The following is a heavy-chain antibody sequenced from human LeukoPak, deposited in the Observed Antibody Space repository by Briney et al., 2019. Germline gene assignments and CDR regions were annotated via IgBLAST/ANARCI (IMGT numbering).Heavy chain of an antibody. D-gene: IGHD5-12*01. CDR1: GGSISSGPYY. Sequence: SETLSLTCTVSGGSISSGPYYWGWIRQPPGKGLEWIGNIYYGENTYYNPSLKSRVTISVDMSKNQFSLKLSSVTAADTAVYYCARRTTYIGWLPSESPSCFDYWGQGTLVTVSS. CDR3: ARRTTYIGWLPSESPSCFDY. CDR2: IYYGENT. J-gene: IGHJ4*02. V-gene: IGHV4-39*07.